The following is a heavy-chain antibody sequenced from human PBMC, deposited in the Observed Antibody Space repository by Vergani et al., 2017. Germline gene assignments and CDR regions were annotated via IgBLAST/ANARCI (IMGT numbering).Heavy chain of an antibody. V-gene: IGHV1-69*01. CDR2: ILPLFGTP. CDR1: GGTFSNHV. CDR3: AREGQGYDFWSGYYRALDY. D-gene: IGHD3-3*01. Sequence: QVQLVQSGAEVKKPGSSVKVSCKSSGGTFSNHVLAWVRQAPGQGLEWMGGILPLFGTPTYAQRFQGRVTITADESTTTAYMELTSLTSEDSAIYYCAREGQGYDFWSGYYRALDYWGQGTLVTVSS. J-gene: IGHJ4*02.